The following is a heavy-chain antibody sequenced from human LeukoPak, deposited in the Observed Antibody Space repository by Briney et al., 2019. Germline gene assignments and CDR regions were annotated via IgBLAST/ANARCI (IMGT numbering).Heavy chain of an antibody. Sequence: GASVKVSCKVSGYTLTELSMHWVRQAPGKGLEWMEGFDPEDGETIYAQKFQGRVTMTEDTSTDTAYMELSSLRSDDTAVYYCARVRDCSSTSCYTEDAFDIWGQGTMVTVSS. V-gene: IGHV1-24*01. D-gene: IGHD2-2*01. CDR2: FDPEDGET. J-gene: IGHJ3*02. CDR3: ARVRDCSSTSCYTEDAFDI. CDR1: GYTLTELS.